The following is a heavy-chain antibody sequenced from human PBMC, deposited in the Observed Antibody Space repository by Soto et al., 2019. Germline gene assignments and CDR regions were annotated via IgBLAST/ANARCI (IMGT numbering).Heavy chain of an antibody. CDR3: ARPGGTSRWYPRIYYDGRNV. Sequence: QLQLQESAPGLVKPSETLSLTCTVSGDSITSSGSYWGWIRQPPGKGLEWIGSIYYNGSTYYNPTLKSRLTLSVNTPKTRPPLKRTSITAAAPAIHYCARPGGTSRWYPRIYYDGRNVGGQGTTITVS. J-gene: IGHJ6*02. CDR2: IYYNGST. CDR1: GDSITSSGSY. D-gene: IGHD6-19*01. V-gene: IGHV4-39*02.